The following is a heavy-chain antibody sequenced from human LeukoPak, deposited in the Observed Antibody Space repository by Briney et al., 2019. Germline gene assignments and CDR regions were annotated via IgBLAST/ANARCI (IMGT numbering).Heavy chain of an antibody. Sequence: GGSLRLSCAASGFTFTSYAMHWVRQAPGQRLEWMGWINAGNGNTKYSQKFQGRVTITRDTSASTAYMELSSLRSEDTAVYYCARVGAMATWGQGTLVTVSS. J-gene: IGHJ5*02. D-gene: IGHD5-24*01. CDR3: ARVGAMAT. V-gene: IGHV1-3*01. CDR2: INAGNGNT. CDR1: GFTFTSYA.